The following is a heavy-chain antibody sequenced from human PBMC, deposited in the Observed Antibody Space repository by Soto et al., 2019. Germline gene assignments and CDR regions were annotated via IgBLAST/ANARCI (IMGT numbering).Heavy chain of an antibody. CDR2: ISSNGVGT. Sequence: EVQLAESGGGLAQPGGSLRLSCAASGFTLSGYAMDWVRQAPGKGLEYVSGISSNGVGTYYANSVQGRFTISRDNSKYTLDLQMGSLRPEDMAVYYCARRASRDINYMDDWGKGTTVTVS. D-gene: IGHD6-13*01. J-gene: IGHJ6*03. V-gene: IGHV3-64*01. CDR1: GFTLSGYA. CDR3: ARRASRDINYMDD.